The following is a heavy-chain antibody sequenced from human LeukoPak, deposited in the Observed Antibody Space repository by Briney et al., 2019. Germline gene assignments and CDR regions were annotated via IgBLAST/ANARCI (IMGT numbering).Heavy chain of an antibody. V-gene: IGHV3-7*01. D-gene: IGHD6-13*01. Sequence: GGSLRLSCAASGFTFSNAWMAWARQAPGKGLEWVANINQDGSTKQYVDSVRGRFTISRDNAKNSLYLQMNSLRAEDTALYHCARDMSGSLDYWGQGTLVTVSS. CDR3: ARDMSGSLDY. CDR2: INQDGSTK. J-gene: IGHJ4*02. CDR1: GFTFSNAW.